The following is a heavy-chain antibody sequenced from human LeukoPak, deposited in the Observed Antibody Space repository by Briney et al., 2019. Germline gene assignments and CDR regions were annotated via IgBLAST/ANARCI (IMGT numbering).Heavy chain of an antibody. D-gene: IGHD3-22*01. CDR1: GYTLTELS. V-gene: IGHV1-24*01. CDR2: FDPEDGET. J-gene: IGHJ4*02. Sequence: GASVKVSCKASGYTLTELSMHWVRQAPGKGLEWMGGFDPEDGETIYAQKFQGRVTMTEDTSTDTAYMELSSLRSEDTAVYYCATWARGIVVVTLDYWGQGTLVTVSS. CDR3: ATWARGIVVVTLDY.